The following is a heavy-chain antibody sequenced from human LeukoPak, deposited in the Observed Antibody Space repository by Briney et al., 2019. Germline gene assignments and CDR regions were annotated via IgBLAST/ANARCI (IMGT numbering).Heavy chain of an antibody. Sequence: SETLSLTCTVSGYSISSGYYWGWIRQPPGKGLEWIGSIYHSGSTYYNPSLKSRVTISVDTSKNQFSLKLSSVTAADTAVYYCASNNWNYAFQIDYWGQGTLVTVSS. V-gene: IGHV4-38-2*02. CDR2: IYHSGST. J-gene: IGHJ4*02. CDR1: GYSISSGYY. D-gene: IGHD1-7*01. CDR3: ASNNWNYAFQIDY.